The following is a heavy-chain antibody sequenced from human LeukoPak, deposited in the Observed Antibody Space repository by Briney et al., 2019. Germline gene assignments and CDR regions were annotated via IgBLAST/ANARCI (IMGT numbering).Heavy chain of an antibody. CDR1: GGSISSFY. CDR3: AREEEYYYDSSGYSGRAYYYYYMDV. CDR2: IYTSGST. Sequence: SETLSLTCTVSGGSISSFYWSWIRQPAGKGLEWIGRIYTSGSTNYNPSLKSRVTMSVDTSKNQFSLKLSSVTAADTAVYYCAREEEYYYDSSGYSGRAYYYYYMDVWGKGTTVTVSS. J-gene: IGHJ6*03. V-gene: IGHV4-4*07. D-gene: IGHD3-22*01.